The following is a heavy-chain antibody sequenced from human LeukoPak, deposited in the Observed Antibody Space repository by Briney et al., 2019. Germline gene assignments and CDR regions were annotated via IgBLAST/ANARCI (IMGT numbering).Heavy chain of an antibody. Sequence: GGSLRLSCLVSGLNFRDASMTWVRQAPGKGLEWVGHIKSNTYGGTIDYAAPVRGRFTISRDDSKNTMHLQMNSLKAEDTAIYYCTTGDEVLPIWGQGTLVIVSS. CDR3: TTGDEVLPI. V-gene: IGHV3-15*01. D-gene: IGHD2-15*01. J-gene: IGHJ1*01. CDR2: IKSNTYGGTI. CDR1: GLNFRDAS.